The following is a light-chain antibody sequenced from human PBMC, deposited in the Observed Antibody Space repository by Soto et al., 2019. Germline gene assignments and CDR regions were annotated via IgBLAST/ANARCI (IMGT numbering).Light chain of an antibody. CDR1: QTINIY. CDR3: QQSYNTPT. CDR2: AGS. J-gene: IGKJ1*01. V-gene: IGKV1-39*01. Sequence: DIQLTQSPSSLSAYVGDRVTIACRSSQTINIYLNWYQHKPGKAPKLLICAGSTLHSGVPTRFSGSGSGTDFTLTISSLQPEDFATYYCQQSYNTPTFGQGTKVE.